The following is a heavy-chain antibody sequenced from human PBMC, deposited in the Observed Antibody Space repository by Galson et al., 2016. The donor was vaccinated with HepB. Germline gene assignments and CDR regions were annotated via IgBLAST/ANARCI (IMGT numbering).Heavy chain of an antibody. CDR1: GVSISDYY. D-gene: IGHD2-21*02. Sequence: SETLSLTCTVSGVSISDYYWSWIRQSPGKGLEWIGYVSHSGDTSYNPSLKSRVTMSVDTSKNQFSLNLSSVTAADSAVYCCARHDSAIFHHWGPGTLVTVSS. CDR3: ARHDSAIFHH. V-gene: IGHV4-59*08. CDR2: VSHSGDT. J-gene: IGHJ1*01.